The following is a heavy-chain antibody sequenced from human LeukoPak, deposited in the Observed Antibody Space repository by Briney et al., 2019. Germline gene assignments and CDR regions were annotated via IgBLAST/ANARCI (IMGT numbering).Heavy chain of an antibody. CDR3: ARDSRHHRFLYWDWFDP. Sequence: GGSLRLSCAASGFTFSDYSMNWVRQAPGEGLEWVSSISSRSLYIHYADSVKGRFTISRDNVKNSLYLQMNSLRAEDTAVYYCARDSRHHRFLYWDWFDPWGQGTLVTVSS. D-gene: IGHD1-26*01. CDR2: ISSRSLYI. V-gene: IGHV3-21*01. CDR1: GFTFSDYS. J-gene: IGHJ5*02.